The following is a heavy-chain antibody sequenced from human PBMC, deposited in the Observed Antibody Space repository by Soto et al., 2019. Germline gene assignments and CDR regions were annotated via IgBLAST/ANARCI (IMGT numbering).Heavy chain of an antibody. Sequence: GGSLRLSCAASGFTFSSYAMSWVRQAPGKGLEWVSSISSSSSYIYYADSVKGRFTISRDNAKNSLYLQLNSLRAEDTAVYYCASVVVVAATSGSAFDIWGQGTMVTVSS. V-gene: IGHV3-21*01. CDR1: GFTFSSYA. J-gene: IGHJ3*02. CDR2: ISSSSSYI. D-gene: IGHD2-15*01. CDR3: ASVVVVAATSGSAFDI.